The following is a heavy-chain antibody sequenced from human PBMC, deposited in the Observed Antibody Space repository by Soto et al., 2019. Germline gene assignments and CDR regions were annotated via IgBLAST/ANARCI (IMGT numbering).Heavy chain of an antibody. V-gene: IGHV5-51*07. CDR1: GYNFTYYW. J-gene: IGHJ4*02. Sequence: GESLKSGCQASGYNFTYYWIDWVHQMPGKGLELMATIYPDGSETRYSPSFQGQVTISADKSISTAYLQWSSLKASDSAMNYCSIGRPADRWGQGTLVTVSS. D-gene: IGHD6-19*01. CDR3: SIGRPADR. CDR2: IYPDGSET.